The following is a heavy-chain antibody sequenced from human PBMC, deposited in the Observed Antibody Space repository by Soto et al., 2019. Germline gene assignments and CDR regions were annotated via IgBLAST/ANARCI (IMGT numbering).Heavy chain of an antibody. V-gene: IGHV1-46*01. CDR3: ARGGDVGVAGAAAFDM. Sequence: QVQLVQSGAEVKKPGASVKISCTASGYTVTTHYMHWVRQAPGRGLEWMGAINPGSGAAKYTQTYQARVTMNRDTSTNTVYMEMSALRSEDTAVFYCARGGDVGVAGAAAFDMWGQGTMVTVSS. D-gene: IGHD3-3*01. CDR2: INPGSGAA. CDR1: GYTVTTHY. J-gene: IGHJ3*02.